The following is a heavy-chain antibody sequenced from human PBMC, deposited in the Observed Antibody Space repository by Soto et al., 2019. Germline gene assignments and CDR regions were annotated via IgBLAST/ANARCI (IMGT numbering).Heavy chain of an antibody. Sequence: SETLSLTCTVSGGSISSSSYYWGWIRQPPGKGLEWIGSIYYSGSTNYNPSLKSRVTISVDTSKNQFSLKLSSVTAADSAVYYCARGGERVAMPSGYWGQGTLVTVSS. J-gene: IGHJ4*02. CDR3: ARGGERVAMPSGY. D-gene: IGHD2-2*01. V-gene: IGHV4-39*07. CDR1: GGSISSSSYY. CDR2: IYYSGST.